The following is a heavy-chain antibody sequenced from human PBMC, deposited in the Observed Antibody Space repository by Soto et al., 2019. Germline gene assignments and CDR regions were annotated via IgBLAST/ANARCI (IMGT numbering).Heavy chain of an antibody. D-gene: IGHD6-19*01. J-gene: IGHJ4*02. CDR2: VFYDGYT. CDR1: GDSISGSPYF. V-gene: IGHV4-39*01. Sequence: TSETLSLTCTVSGDSISGSPYFWGWIRQPPGKRLEWIGSVFYDGYTLYTPSLRSRVTISVDTSKNQFSLKLTSVAVADTATYFCAGLQVAVPHYRAQGTLVTVSS. CDR3: AGLQVAVPHY.